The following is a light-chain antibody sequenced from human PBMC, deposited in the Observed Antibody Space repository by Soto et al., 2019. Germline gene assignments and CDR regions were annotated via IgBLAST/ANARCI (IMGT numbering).Light chain of an antibody. CDR2: DAS. J-gene: IGKJ1*01. V-gene: IGKV3-11*01. CDR3: LQRNNWPPWT. Sequence: ENVLSQSLSTVSLTTGERATLPCRASQNVGTFLAWYQLKPGQAPRLVIYDASNRAAGIPDRFSGSGSGTDFTLTISGLEPEDFALYYCLQRNNWPPWTFAQGTKVDI. CDR1: QNVGTF.